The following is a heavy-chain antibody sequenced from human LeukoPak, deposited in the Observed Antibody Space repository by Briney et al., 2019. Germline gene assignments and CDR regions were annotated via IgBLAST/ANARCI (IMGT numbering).Heavy chain of an antibody. Sequence: GGSLRLSCAASGFTFSDFYMNWIRQAPGKGLEWISFIGKTGSHTHYAESVKGRFTISRDNAKKSVFLQMNSLRDDDTAVYYCARDDRFDGSGHYSAFDVWSRGTMVTVSS. CDR2: IGKTGSHT. D-gene: IGHD3-22*01. CDR1: GFTFSDFY. J-gene: IGHJ3*01. CDR3: ARDDRFDGSGHYSAFDV. V-gene: IGHV3-11*05.